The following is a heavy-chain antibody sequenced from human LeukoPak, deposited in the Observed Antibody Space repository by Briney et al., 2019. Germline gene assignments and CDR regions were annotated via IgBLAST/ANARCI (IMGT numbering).Heavy chain of an antibody. CDR2: ISGSGGST. V-gene: IGHV3-23*01. Sequence: GGSLRLSCAASGFTFSSYAMSWVRQAPGKGLEWVSAISGSGGSTYYADSVKGRFTISRDNSKNTLYLQMNSLRAEDTAVYYCAKDGICYDSSGYEDCYYYYMDVWGKGTTVTISS. CDR3: AKDGICYDSSGYEDCYYYYMDV. J-gene: IGHJ6*03. CDR1: GFTFSSYA. D-gene: IGHD3-22*01.